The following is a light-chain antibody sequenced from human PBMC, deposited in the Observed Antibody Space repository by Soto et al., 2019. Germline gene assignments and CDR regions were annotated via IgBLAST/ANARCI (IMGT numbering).Light chain of an antibody. CDR3: CSYTGSGTPHVV. V-gene: IGLV2-23*01. Sequence: QPVLTQPASVSGSPGQSITISCTGARSDVGSYTLVSWYQQHPGKAPKVLIYEGDKRPSGISNRFSGFKSGNTASLTISGLQAEDEADYYCCSYTGSGTPHVVFGGGTKLTVL. J-gene: IGLJ2*01. CDR1: RSDVGSYTL. CDR2: EGD.